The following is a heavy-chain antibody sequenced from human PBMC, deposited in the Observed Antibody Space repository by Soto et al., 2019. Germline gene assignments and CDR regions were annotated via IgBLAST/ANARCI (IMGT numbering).Heavy chain of an antibody. CDR2: ISSYNGHT. J-gene: IGHJ6*02. CDR3: ASGDCSGGRCYPYYYYGMAV. D-gene: IGHD2-15*01. V-gene: IGHV1-18*01. CDR1: GYTFNSSG. Sequence: QVHLEQSGAEVKKPGASVKVSCKASGYTFNSSGISWVRQAPGQGLEWMGWISSYNGHTIYVHSLQGRVTMTLDTSTSTAYMELRSLTSDDTAVYYCASGDCSGGRCYPYYYYGMAVWGQGPTVIVSS.